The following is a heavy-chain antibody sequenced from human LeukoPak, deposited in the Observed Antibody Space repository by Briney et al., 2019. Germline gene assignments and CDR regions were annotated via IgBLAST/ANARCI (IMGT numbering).Heavy chain of an antibody. V-gene: IGHV1-58*01. Sequence: VASVKVSCKASGFTFTNSAVQWVRQTRGQRLEWIGWIVVGSGNTNYAQKFQERVTITRDMSTSTAYMELRSLRSEDTAVYYCAAAYDSGTYYHYYGMDVWGQGTTVTVSS. CDR1: GFTFTNSA. D-gene: IGHD3-22*01. CDR2: IVVGSGNT. CDR3: AAAYDSGTYYHYYGMDV. J-gene: IGHJ6*02.